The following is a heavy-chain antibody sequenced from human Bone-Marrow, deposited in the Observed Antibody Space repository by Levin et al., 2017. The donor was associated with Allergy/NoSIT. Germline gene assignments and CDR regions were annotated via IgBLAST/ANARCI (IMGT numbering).Heavy chain of an antibody. Sequence: GGSLRLSCAASGFTFSSYGMHWVRQAPGKGLEWVAVISYDGSNKYYADSVKGRFTISRDNSKNTLYLQMNSLRAEDTAVYYCAKEWFGELLLGWFDPWGQEPWSPSPQ. D-gene: IGHD3-10*01. CDR3: AKEWFGELLLGWFDP. CDR1: GFTFSSYG. V-gene: IGHV3-30*18. J-gene: IGHJ5*02. CDR2: ISYDGSNK.